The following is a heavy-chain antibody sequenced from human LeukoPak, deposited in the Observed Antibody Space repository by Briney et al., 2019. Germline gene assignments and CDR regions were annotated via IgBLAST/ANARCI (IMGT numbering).Heavy chain of an antibody. D-gene: IGHD5-18*01. CDR3: TIRAYSYEYFDF. Sequence: PGESLKISCKGSGYTFTNSWIGRVRQTPGKGLEWMGSTYPGDSDTRYSPSFQGQVTISVDKSISTAYLQWSSLKASNTAMYYCTIRAYSYEYFDFWGQGTLVTVSS. J-gene: IGHJ4*02. V-gene: IGHV5-51*01. CDR1: GYTFTNSW. CDR2: TYPGDSDT.